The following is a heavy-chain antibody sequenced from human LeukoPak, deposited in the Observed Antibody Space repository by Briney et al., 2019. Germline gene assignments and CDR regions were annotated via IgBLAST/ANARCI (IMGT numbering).Heavy chain of an antibody. CDR3: ARDPRAYDSSGYYDNWFDP. Sequence: ASVKVSCKASGYTFTSYAMNWVRQAPGQGLEWMGWINTNTGNPTYAQGFTGRFVFSLDTSVSTAYLQISSLKAEDTAVYYCARDPRAYDSSGYYDNWFDPWGQGTLVTVSS. V-gene: IGHV7-4-1*02. D-gene: IGHD3-22*01. J-gene: IGHJ5*02. CDR2: INTNTGNP. CDR1: GYTFTSYA.